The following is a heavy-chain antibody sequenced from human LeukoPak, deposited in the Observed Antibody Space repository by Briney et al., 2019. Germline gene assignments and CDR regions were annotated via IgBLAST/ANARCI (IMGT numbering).Heavy chain of an antibody. V-gene: IGHV1-69*04. CDR1: GCTFSSYA. Sequence: SVNVSCKASGCTFSSYAISWLRQAPGQGREWMGRIIPILGIANYAQKFQGRVTITADNSTSTAYMELSSLRSEDTAVYYCARGMGRDGYNLDYWGQGTLVTVSS. CDR2: IIPILGIA. D-gene: IGHD5-24*01. CDR3: ARGMGRDGYNLDY. J-gene: IGHJ4*02.